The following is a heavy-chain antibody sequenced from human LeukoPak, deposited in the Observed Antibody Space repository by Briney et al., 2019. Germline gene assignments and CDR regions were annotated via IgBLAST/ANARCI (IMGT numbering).Heavy chain of an antibody. D-gene: IGHD5-24*01. Sequence: PSETLSLTCAVYGGSFSGYYWSWIRQPPGKGLEWIGEINHSGSTNYNPSLKSRVTISVDTSKNQFSLKLSSVTAADTAVYYCARGSVGDGYNENWFDPWGQGTLVTVSS. CDR1: GGSFSGYY. V-gene: IGHV4-34*01. CDR3: ARGSVGDGYNENWFDP. CDR2: INHSGST. J-gene: IGHJ5*02.